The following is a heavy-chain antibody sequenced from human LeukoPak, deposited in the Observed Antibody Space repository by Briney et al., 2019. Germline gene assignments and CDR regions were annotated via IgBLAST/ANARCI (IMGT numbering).Heavy chain of an antibody. CDR1: GFTFSSYG. CDR3: ARAYSSSWYLYYYYGMDV. CDR2: ISNDGSNK. D-gene: IGHD6-13*01. Sequence: GGSLRLSCAASGFTFSSYGIHWVRQAPGKGLEWVAVISNDGSNKYYADSVKGRFTISRDNSKNTLYLQMNSLRAEDTAVYYCARAYSSSWYLYYYYGMDVWGQGTTVTVSS. J-gene: IGHJ6*02. V-gene: IGHV3-30*03.